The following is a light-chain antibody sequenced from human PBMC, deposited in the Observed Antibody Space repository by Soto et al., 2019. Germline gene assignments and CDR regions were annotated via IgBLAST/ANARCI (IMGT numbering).Light chain of an antibody. V-gene: IGKV3-15*01. Sequence: EIVMTQSPATLSVSPGERATLSCRAGQSVSSNLAWYPQKPGQAPRLLIYGASTRATGVPARFSGSESGTEFTLTINRLQSEDFAVYYCQQYNNWPITFGQGTRLEIK. CDR2: GAS. J-gene: IGKJ5*01. CDR3: QQYNNWPIT. CDR1: QSVSSN.